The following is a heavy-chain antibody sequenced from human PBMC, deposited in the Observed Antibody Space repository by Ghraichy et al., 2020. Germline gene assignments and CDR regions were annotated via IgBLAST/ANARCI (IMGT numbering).Heavy chain of an antibody. CDR2: IYYSGST. Sequence: SETLSLTCTVSGGSISSYYWSWIRQPPGKGLEWIGYIYYSGSTNYNPSLKSRVTISVDTSKNQFSLKLSSVTAADTAVYYCARCTRRGGVMYWGQGTLVTVSS. CDR3: ARCTRRGGVMY. D-gene: IGHD3-16*01. V-gene: IGHV4-59*01. J-gene: IGHJ4*02. CDR1: GGSISSYY.